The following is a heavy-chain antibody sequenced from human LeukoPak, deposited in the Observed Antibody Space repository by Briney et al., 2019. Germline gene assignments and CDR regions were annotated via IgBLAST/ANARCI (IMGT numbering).Heavy chain of an antibody. Sequence: GRSLRLSCAASGFTFSSYGMRWVRQAPGEGLEWVAVIWYDGSNKYYADSVKGRFTISRDNSKNTLYLQMNSLRAEDTAVYYCARRSTLTYYDFWSGYYADHNWFDPWGQGTLVTVSS. D-gene: IGHD3-3*01. CDR3: ARRSTLTYYDFWSGYYADHNWFDP. CDR1: GFTFSSYG. J-gene: IGHJ5*02. V-gene: IGHV3-33*01. CDR2: IWYDGSNK.